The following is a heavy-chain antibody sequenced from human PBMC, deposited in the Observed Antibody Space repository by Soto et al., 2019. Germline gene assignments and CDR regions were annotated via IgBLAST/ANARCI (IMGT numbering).Heavy chain of an antibody. CDR2: IHGSGANI. J-gene: IGHJ6*02. Sequence: GGSLILSCAASGVTFSSYAMSWVRQAPGKGLEWVSTIHGSGANIFYADSVKGRFTISRDNSKNTLYLQMNSLRAEDTAVYYCARVLSSGDDRGIYGMSGCGQGLTVPV. D-gene: IGHD6-25*01. CDR3: ARVLSSGDDRGIYGMSG. CDR1: GVTFSSYA. V-gene: IGHV3-23*01.